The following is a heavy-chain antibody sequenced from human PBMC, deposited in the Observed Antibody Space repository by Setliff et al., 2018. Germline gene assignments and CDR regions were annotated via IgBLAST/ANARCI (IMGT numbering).Heavy chain of an antibody. V-gene: IGHV4-4*08. Sequence: KASETLSLTCTVSGASISSYYWSWIRQPPGKGLEWIGYIYTSGGTNYNPSLKSRVTMSIDTSKNQISLQLRSLTAADTAVYYCVRVLYDYSFESWGQGTLVTVSS. D-gene: IGHD4-4*01. J-gene: IGHJ4*02. CDR2: IYTSGGT. CDR1: GASISSYY. CDR3: VRVLYDYSFES.